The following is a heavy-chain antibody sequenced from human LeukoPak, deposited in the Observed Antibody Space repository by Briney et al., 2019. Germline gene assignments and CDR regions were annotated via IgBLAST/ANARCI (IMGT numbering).Heavy chain of an antibody. J-gene: IGHJ4*02. Sequence: GGSLRLSCAASGFTVSSNYMSWVRQAPGKGLEWVSVIYSGGSTYYADSVKGRFTISRDNSKNTLYLQMNSLRAEDTAVYYCAKDRWDSGYDNFDYWGQGTLVTVSS. CDR2: IYSGGST. CDR3: AKDRWDSGYDNFDY. V-gene: IGHV3-53*01. D-gene: IGHD5-12*01. CDR1: GFTVSSNY.